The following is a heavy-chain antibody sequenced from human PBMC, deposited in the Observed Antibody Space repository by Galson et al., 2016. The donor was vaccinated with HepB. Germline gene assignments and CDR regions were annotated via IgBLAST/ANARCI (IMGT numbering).Heavy chain of an antibody. D-gene: IGHD1-1*01. V-gene: IGHV2-5*01. CDR3: SRRTLHAGHWTCDY. CDR1: GFSLSTSGVG. J-gene: IGHJ4*02. CDR2: IYWNDDK. Sequence: PALVKPTQTLTLTCTFSGFSLSTSGVGVGWIRQPPGEALEWLALIYWNDDKRYSPSLKSSFSITKDTSKNQVVLTMTNMDPVDTATYYCSRRTLHAGHWTCDYWGQGTLVTVSS.